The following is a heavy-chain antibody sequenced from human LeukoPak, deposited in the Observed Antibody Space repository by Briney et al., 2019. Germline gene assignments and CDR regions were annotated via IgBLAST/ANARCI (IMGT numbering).Heavy chain of an antibody. V-gene: IGHV1-2*02. Sequence: ASVKVSCKASGYTFTGYYMHWVRQAPGQGLEWMGWINPNSGGTNYAQKFQGRVTMTRDTSISTAYMELSRLRSDDTAVYYCARDHGSGWYYLPEGFDYWGQGTLVTVSS. CDR3: ARDHGSGWYYLPEGFDY. CDR1: GYTFTGYY. J-gene: IGHJ4*02. D-gene: IGHD6-19*01. CDR2: INPNSGGT.